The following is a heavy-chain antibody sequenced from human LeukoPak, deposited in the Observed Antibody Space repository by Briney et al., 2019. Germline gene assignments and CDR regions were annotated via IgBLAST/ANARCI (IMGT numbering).Heavy chain of an antibody. V-gene: IGHV3-33*08. D-gene: IGHD2-15*01. CDR3: ARGYCSGGSCYSDFDY. J-gene: IGHJ4*02. Sequence: QAGGSLRLSCAASGFTFSSYGMHWVRQAPGKGLEWVAVIWYDGSNKYYADSVKGRFTISRDNSKNTLYLQMNSLRAEDTAVYYCARGYCSGGSCYSDFDYWGQGTLVTVSS. CDR1: GFTFSSYG. CDR2: IWYDGSNK.